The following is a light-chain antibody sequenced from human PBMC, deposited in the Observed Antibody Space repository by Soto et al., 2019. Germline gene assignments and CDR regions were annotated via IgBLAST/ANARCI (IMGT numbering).Light chain of an antibody. CDR3: QQYKKWPPWT. V-gene: IGKV3-15*01. J-gene: IGKJ1*01. CDR1: ENLNTN. CDR2: GAS. Sequence: EIVMTQSPGTLSVSPGERATLSCRASENLNTNLAWYQQRPGQAPRLLIYGASTRATGVPARFTGSGSGTDFTLTISSLQFEDFAVYFCQQYKKWPPWTFGQGTKVDI.